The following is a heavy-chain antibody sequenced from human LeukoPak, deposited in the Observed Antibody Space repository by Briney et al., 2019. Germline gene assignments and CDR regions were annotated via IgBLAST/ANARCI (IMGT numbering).Heavy chain of an antibody. CDR2: INPNSGGT. J-gene: IGHJ4*02. CDR1: GYTFTGYY. D-gene: IGHD2-21*02. CDR3: ASGERVVTAILGYYFDY. V-gene: IGHV1-2*02. Sequence: ASVKVSCKASGYTFTGYYLHWVRQAPGQGLEWMGWINPNSGGTNYAQKFQGRVTMTRDTSISTAYMELSRLRSDDTAVYYCASGERVVTAILGYYFDYWGQGTLVTVSS.